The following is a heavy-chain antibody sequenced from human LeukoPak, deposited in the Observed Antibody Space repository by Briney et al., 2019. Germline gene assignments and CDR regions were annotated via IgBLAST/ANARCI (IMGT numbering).Heavy chain of an antibody. J-gene: IGHJ3*02. CDR3: AADSSGRHWFDSFDI. CDR1: GYTLTDLS. Sequence: ASVKVSCKVSGYTLTDLSMHWVRQAPGKGLEWMGGFDPENGGTVYAQKFQGRVTATEDTSSDTAYLELRSLTSEDTAVYYCAADSSGRHWFDSFDIWGRGTMVTVSS. V-gene: IGHV1-24*01. D-gene: IGHD3-9*01. CDR2: FDPENGGT.